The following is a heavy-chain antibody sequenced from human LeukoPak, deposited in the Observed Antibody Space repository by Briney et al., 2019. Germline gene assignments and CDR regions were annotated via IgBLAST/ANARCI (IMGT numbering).Heavy chain of an antibody. CDR2: ISSSSATI. Sequence: GGSLRLSCEGSGFSLSAYNMNWVRQAPGKGLESVSYISSSSATIFYADSVKGRFTISRDNAKNSLYLQMNSLRPDDTAVYFCARDRHVPGLYYYYMDVWGKGTTVTVSS. CDR1: GFSLSAYN. V-gene: IGHV3-48*01. J-gene: IGHJ6*03. D-gene: IGHD6-6*01. CDR3: ARDRHVPGLYYYYMDV.